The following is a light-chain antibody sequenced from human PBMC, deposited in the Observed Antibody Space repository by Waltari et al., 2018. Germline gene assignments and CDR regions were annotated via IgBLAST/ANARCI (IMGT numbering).Light chain of an antibody. CDR2: DAS. Sequence: DIQMTQSPSSLSAPVGDIVSITCQASQDIRNFLNWFKLKPGKSPKVLIYDASNFETGVPSRFSGRKSGTEFTLTISGLQPEDFATYFCQQYYDLPLTFGGGTKVEI. CDR1: QDIRNF. V-gene: IGKV1-33*01. CDR3: QQYYDLPLT. J-gene: IGKJ4*01.